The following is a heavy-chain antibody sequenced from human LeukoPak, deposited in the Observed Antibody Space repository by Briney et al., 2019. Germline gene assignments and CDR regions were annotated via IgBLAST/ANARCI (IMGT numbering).Heavy chain of an antibody. V-gene: IGHV4-30-2*01. CDR3: VREGDDGGNFAY. J-gene: IGHJ4*02. Sequence: SQTLSLTCTVSGVSISSGGYYWSWIRQPPGKGLECIGYIYHTGSTSYNPSLKTRVTISIDSPQNQYSLKLSSVTAADTAVYYCVREGDDGGNFAYWGQGILVTVSS. D-gene: IGHD4-23*01. CDR1: GVSISSGGYY. CDR2: IYHTGST.